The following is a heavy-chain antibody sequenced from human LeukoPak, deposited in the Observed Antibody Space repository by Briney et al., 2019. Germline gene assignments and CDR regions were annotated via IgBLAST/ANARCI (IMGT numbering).Heavy chain of an antibody. J-gene: IGHJ4*02. V-gene: IGHV3-23*01. D-gene: IGHD3-10*01. Sequence: GGSLRLSCAASGFTFSSYSMNWVRQTPWKGMEWVSSVSGGGASTYYADSVKGCFTIARDNSKNTLCLQMNSLRAEDTAVYYCTKKAYYGSGSAFDYWGQGTLVTVSS. CDR2: VSGGGAST. CDR1: GFTFSSYS. CDR3: TKKAYYGSGSAFDY.